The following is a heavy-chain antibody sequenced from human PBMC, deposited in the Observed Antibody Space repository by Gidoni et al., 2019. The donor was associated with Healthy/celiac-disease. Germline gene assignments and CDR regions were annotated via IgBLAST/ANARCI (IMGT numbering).Heavy chain of an antibody. CDR1: GYPFTGYY. D-gene: IGHD3-22*01. Sequence: QVQLGQSGAEVKKPGASVKVSCKASGYPFTGYYMHWVRQAPGQGLEWMGWINPTSGGTNYAQKFQGRVTMTRDTSISTAYMELSRLRSDDTAVYYCAWEDSSGSNDAFDIWGQGTMVTVSS. CDR3: AWEDSSGSNDAFDI. CDR2: INPTSGGT. V-gene: IGHV1-2*02. J-gene: IGHJ3*02.